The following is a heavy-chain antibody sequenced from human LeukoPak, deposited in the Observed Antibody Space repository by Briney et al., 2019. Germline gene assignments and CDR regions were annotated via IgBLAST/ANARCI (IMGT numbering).Heavy chain of an antibody. CDR2: SYYSGST. D-gene: IGHD6-19*01. CDR1: AGSFSSYY. Sequence: SETLSLTCSVDAGSFSSYYWGWIRQPPGKGLEWIGSSYYSGSTYYNPSLKSRATISVDTSKNQFSRKLSSGTAADTAVYYCARGLYRSGWYEFDYWGQGTRVTVSS. V-gene: IGHV4-59*05. J-gene: IGHJ4*02. CDR3: ARGLYRSGWYEFDY.